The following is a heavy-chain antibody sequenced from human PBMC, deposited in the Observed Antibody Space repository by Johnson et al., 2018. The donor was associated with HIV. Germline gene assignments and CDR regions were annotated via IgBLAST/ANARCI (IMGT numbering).Heavy chain of an antibody. Sequence: VQLVESGGGLVQPGGSLRLSCAASGFSVSSNHMTWVRQAPGKGLEWVSVIYTGDSTYYADSVRGRFTVSRDNAKNTLYLQMNSLRVEDTAVYYCAKALTTVVTPGPEAFDIWGQGTMVTVSS. CDR2: IYTGDST. D-gene: IGHD4-23*01. J-gene: IGHJ3*02. CDR3: AKALTTVVTPGPEAFDI. V-gene: IGHV3-66*01. CDR1: GFSVSSNH.